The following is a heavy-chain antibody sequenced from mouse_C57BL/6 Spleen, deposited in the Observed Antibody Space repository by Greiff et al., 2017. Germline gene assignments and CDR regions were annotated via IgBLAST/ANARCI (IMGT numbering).Heavy chain of an antibody. D-gene: IGHD2-4*01. CDR2: INPSTGGT. CDR1: GYSFTGYY. J-gene: IGHJ3*01. V-gene: IGHV1-42*01. CDR3: ARTYDYSWFAY. Sequence: VQLKQSGPELVKPGASVKISCKASGYSFTGYYMNWVKQSPEKSLEWIGEINPSTGGTTYNQKFKAKATLTVDKSSSTAYMQLKSLTSEDSAVYYCARTYDYSWFAYWGQGTLVTVSA.